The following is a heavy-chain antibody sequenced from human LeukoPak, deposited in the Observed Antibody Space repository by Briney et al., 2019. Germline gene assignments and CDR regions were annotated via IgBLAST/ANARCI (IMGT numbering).Heavy chain of an antibody. CDR2: INPSGGST. Sequence: ASVKVSCKASGYTFNSYYMHWVRQAPGQGLEWMGIINPSGGSTSYAQKFQGRVSMPRDTSTSTVYMELSSLRSEDTAVYYCARTAMVRGDPHPFDIWGHGTMVTVSS. V-gene: IGHV1-46*02. J-gene: IGHJ3*02. CDR3: ARTAMVRGDPHPFDI. D-gene: IGHD3-10*01. CDR1: GYTFNSYY.